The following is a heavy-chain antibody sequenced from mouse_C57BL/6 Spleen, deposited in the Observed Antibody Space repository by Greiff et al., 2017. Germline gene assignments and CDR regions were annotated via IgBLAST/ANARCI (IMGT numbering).Heavy chain of an antibody. CDR2: IWSGGST. J-gene: IGHJ4*01. CDR3: ARPDGDYYAMDY. Sequence: QVQLKESGPGLVQPSQSLSITCTVYGFSLTSYGVHWVRQSPGKGLEWMGVIWSGGSTDYNAAFISGLSTSKDNTKSQVVYIMNSLQADDTAVYYCARPDGDYYAMDYWGQGTSVTVST. CDR1: GFSLTSYG. V-gene: IGHV2-2*01.